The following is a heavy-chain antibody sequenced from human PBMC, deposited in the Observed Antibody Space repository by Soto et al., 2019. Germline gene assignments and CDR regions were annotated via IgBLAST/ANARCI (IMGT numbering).Heavy chain of an antibody. CDR3: ARAYPNPYYYDSSGYYPSDY. V-gene: IGHV1-18*01. Sequence: ASVKVSCKASGYTFTSYGISWVRQAPGQGLEWMGWISAYNGNTNYAQKLQGRVTMTTDTSTSTAYMELRSLRSDDTAVYYCARAYPNPYYYDSSGYYPSDYWGQGTLVTAPQ. CDR1: GYTFTSYG. CDR2: ISAYNGNT. J-gene: IGHJ4*02. D-gene: IGHD3-22*01.